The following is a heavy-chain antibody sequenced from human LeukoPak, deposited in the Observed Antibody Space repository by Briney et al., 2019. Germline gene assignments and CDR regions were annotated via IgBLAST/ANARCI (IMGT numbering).Heavy chain of an antibody. V-gene: IGHV6-1*01. Sequence: SQTLSLTCVISGDSVSSNSDAWNWIRQSPSRGLEWLGRTYYRSKSYSYSAVSVKSRIIINPDTSKNQFSLQLNSVTPADTAVYYCARGPGSVRHWGQGILVTVSS. D-gene: IGHD6-6*01. J-gene: IGHJ4*02. CDR1: GDSVSSNSDA. CDR2: TYYRSKSYS. CDR3: ARGPGSVRH.